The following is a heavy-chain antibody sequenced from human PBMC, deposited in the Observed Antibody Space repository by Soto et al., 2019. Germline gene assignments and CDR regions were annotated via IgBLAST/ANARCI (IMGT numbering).Heavy chain of an antibody. Sequence: GASVKVSCKASGYAFTNYNIHWVRQAPGQGLQWMGEVNPSRGTAGYAETFQGRVTMTRKASTRTAYMGLTSLTPEDTAICDSARIAEPGTTFFDYWGQGSLVTVSS. CDR3: ARIAEPGTTFFDY. CDR2: VNPSRGTA. J-gene: IGHJ4*02. CDR1: GYAFTNYN. D-gene: IGHD1-26*01. V-gene: IGHV1-46*01.